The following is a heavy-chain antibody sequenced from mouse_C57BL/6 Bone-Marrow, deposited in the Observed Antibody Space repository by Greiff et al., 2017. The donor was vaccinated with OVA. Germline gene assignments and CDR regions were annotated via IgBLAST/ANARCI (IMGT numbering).Heavy chain of an antibody. V-gene: IGHV1-15*01. J-gene: IGHJ2*01. CDR2: IDPETGGT. CDR1: GYTFTDYE. CDR3: TGGSSYGSFDY. Sequence: VQLQQSGAELVRPGASVTLSCKASGYTFTDYEMHWVKQTPVHGLEWIGAIDPETGGTAYNQKFKGKAILTADKSSSTAYMELRSLTSEDSAVYYCTGGSSYGSFDYWGQGTTLTVSS. D-gene: IGHD1-1*01.